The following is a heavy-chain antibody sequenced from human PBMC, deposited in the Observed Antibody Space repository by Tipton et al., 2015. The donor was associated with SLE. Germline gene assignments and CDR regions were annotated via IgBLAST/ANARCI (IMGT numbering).Heavy chain of an antibody. J-gene: IGHJ4*02. D-gene: IGHD2-8*01. Sequence: TLSLTCAVYGGSFSDYSWSWIRQPPGKGLEWIGEINHSGSTNYNPSLKSRATISIDTSKNQFSLRLSSVTAADTAVYYCARDCTTGVCYTTSFDYWGQGTLVPVSP. CDR3: ARDCTTGVCYTTSFDY. V-gene: IGHV4-34*01. CDR2: INHSGST. CDR1: GGSFSDYS.